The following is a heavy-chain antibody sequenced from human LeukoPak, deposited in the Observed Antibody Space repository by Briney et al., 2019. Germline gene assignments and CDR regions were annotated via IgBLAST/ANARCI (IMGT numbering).Heavy chain of an antibody. CDR2: IYYSGST. CDR3: ARGRLERKGIAVAGKAYYYGMDV. V-gene: IGHV4-39*01. J-gene: IGHJ6*02. Sequence: PSETLSLTCTVSGGSISSSSYYWGWIRQPPGKGLVWIGSIYYSGSTYYNPSLKSRVTISVDTSKNQFSLKLSSVTAADTAVYYCARGRLERKGIAVAGKAYYYGMDVWGQGTTVTVSS. CDR1: GGSISSSSYY. D-gene: IGHD6-19*01.